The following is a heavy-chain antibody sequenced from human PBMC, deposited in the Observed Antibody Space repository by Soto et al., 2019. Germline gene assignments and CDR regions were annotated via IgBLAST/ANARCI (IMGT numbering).Heavy chain of an antibody. CDR3: ARVTSSYDSSGSYSFGWYFDL. V-gene: IGHV1-69*12. CDR1: GGTFSSYA. CDR2: IIPILGTA. Sequence: QVQLVQSGAEVKKPGSSVKVSCKASGGTFSSYAISWVRQAPGQGLEWMGGIIPILGTANYAQKFQGRVTIPADESTSTAYMELSSRRSEDTAVYYCARVTSSYDSSGSYSFGWYFDLWGRGTLVTVSS. D-gene: IGHD3-22*01. J-gene: IGHJ2*01.